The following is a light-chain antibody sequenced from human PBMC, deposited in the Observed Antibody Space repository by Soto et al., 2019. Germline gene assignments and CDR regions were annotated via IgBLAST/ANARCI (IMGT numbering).Light chain of an antibody. Sequence: QSALTQPPSASGSPGQSVIISCTETNSDVGRNHYVSWYQFRPGKVPKVIIYEVDKRPSGVPDRFSGSRSGNTASLTVSGLRSEDEGDYYCSSYAGSANLLFGGGTKVTVL. CDR3: SSYAGSANLL. CDR1: NSDVGRNHY. CDR2: EVD. J-gene: IGLJ2*01. V-gene: IGLV2-8*01.